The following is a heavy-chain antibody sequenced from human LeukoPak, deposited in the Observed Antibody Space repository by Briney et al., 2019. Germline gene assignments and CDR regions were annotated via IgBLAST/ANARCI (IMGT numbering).Heavy chain of an antibody. CDR1: GGSISSSNW. D-gene: IGHD3-10*01. V-gene: IGHV4-4*02. CDR2: IYHSGST. Sequence: KTSGTLSLTCAVSGGSISSSNWWSWVRQPPGKGLEWIGEIYHSGSTNYNPSLKSRVTISVDKSMNQFSLKLSSVTAADTAVYYCARATPPYYYGSGMGGDWFDPWGQGTLVTVSS. J-gene: IGHJ5*02. CDR3: ARATPPYYYGSGMGGDWFDP.